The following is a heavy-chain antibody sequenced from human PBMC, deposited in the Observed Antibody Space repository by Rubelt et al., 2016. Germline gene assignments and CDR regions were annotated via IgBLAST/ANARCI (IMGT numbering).Heavy chain of an antibody. CDR2: INHSGST. CDR1: GGSFSGYY. D-gene: IGHD3-10*01. V-gene: IGHV4-34*01. Sequence: QVQLQQWGAGLLKPSETLSLTCAVYGGSFSGYYWSWIRQPPGKGLEWIGEINHSGSTNYNPSLKSRVTISVDTSKNQFSLELSSVTAADTAVYYCAREEFDSRDYWGQGTLVTVSS. CDR3: AREEFDSRDY. J-gene: IGHJ4*02.